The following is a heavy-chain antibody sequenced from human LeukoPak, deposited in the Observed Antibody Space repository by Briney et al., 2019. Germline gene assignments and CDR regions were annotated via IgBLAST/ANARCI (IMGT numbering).Heavy chain of an antibody. CDR3: TKESDYSNAAPEWGFDS. CDR1: GFTFSSYW. CDR2: VSGSSSHT. V-gene: IGHV3-21*04. D-gene: IGHD3-3*01. J-gene: IGHJ4*02. Sequence: GGSLRLSCAASGFTFSSYWMHWVRQAPGKGLEWVSGVSGSSSHTADADSVKGRFTISRDNSRNTLYLQMHSLRADDTAVYYCTKESDYSNAAPEWGFDSWGQGTLVTVSS.